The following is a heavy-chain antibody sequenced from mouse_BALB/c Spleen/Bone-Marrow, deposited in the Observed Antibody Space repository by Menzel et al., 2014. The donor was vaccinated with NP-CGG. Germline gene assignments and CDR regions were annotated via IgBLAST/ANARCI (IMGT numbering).Heavy chain of an antibody. CDR1: GYTFTDYA. CDR3: ARWYYCRCYLLDY. V-gene: IGHV1S137*01. J-gene: IGHJ2*01. D-gene: IGHD1-1*01. CDR2: ISTYSGNT. Sequence: VKLVESGPELERPGVSVKISCKGSGYTFTDYAMPWVKQCHAKSLEWIGVISTYSGNTNYNQKFKGKATKTVDKSSSTANMELARMTSEDSAIDYCARWYYCRCYLLDYWGQCTTRTVSS.